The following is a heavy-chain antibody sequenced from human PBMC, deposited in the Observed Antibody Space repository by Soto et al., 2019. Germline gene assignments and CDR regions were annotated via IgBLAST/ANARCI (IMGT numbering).Heavy chain of an antibody. CDR1: GITFSSYS. D-gene: IGHD2-21*02. Sequence: GGSLRLSCAASGITFSSYSMNWVRQAPGKGLEWVGFIRSKAYGGTTEYAASVKGRFTISRDDSKSIAYLQMNSLKTEDTAVYYCTSHRPVVVTASNYWGQGTLVTVS. CDR3: TSHRPVVVTASNY. V-gene: IGHV3-49*04. J-gene: IGHJ4*02. CDR2: IRSKAYGGTT.